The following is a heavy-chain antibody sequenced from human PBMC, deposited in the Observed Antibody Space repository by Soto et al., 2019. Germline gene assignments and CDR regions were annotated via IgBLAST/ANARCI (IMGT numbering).Heavy chain of an antibody. J-gene: IGHJ3*02. V-gene: IGHV4-39*01. CDR2: IYYSGST. D-gene: IGHD1-26*01. Sequence: SETLSLTCTVSGGSISSSSYYWGWIRQPPGKGLEWIGSIYYSGSTYYNPSLKSRVTISVDTSKNQFSLKLSSVTAADTAVYYCARRLLSGNAFDIWGQGTMVTVSS. CDR1: GGSISSSSYY. CDR3: ARRLLSGNAFDI.